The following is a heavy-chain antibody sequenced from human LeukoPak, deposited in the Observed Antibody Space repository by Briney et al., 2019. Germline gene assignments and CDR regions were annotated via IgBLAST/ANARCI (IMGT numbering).Heavy chain of an antibody. CDR1: GYTFTGYY. Sequence: ASVKVSCKASGYTFTGYYMHWVRQAPGQGLEWMGWISGYNGNTNNVEKLQGRVTMTTDTSTSTAYMELRSLRSDDTAAYYCARDGGLAAAGTKGWYFDYWGQGTLVTVSS. D-gene: IGHD6-13*01. CDR2: ISGYNGNT. J-gene: IGHJ4*02. V-gene: IGHV1-18*04. CDR3: ARDGGLAAAGTKGWYFDY.